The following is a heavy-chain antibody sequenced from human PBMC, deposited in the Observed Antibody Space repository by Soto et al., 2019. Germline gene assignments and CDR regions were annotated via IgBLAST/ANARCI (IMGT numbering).Heavy chain of an antibody. CDR2: INSDGSST. CDR3: ARDKSLTRYCTNGVCYPLDV. V-gene: IGHV3-74*01. J-gene: IGHJ6*04. D-gene: IGHD2-8*01. Sequence: GGSLRLSCAASGFTFSSYWMHWVRQAPGKGLVWASRINSDGSSTSYADSVKGRFTISRDNAKNTLYLQMNSLRAEDTAVYYCARDKSLTRYCTNGVCYPLDVWGKGTTVTVSS. CDR1: GFTFSSYW.